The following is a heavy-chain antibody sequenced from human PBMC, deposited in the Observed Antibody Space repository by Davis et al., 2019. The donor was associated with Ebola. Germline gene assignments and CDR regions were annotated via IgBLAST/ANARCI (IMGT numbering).Heavy chain of an antibody. CDR1: GYTFRNYA. CDR2: ISAYKGNT. V-gene: IGHV1-18*04. CDR3: ARGAIAASGNPHLGH. D-gene: IGHD6-13*01. J-gene: IGHJ4*02. Sequence: ASVKVSCKTSGYTFRNYAVTWVRQAPGQGLEWMGWISAYKGNTNYANNLQGRVILTTDTSTSTAYMELRSLTSDDTAVYYCARGAIAASGNPHLGHWGQGTLVTVSS.